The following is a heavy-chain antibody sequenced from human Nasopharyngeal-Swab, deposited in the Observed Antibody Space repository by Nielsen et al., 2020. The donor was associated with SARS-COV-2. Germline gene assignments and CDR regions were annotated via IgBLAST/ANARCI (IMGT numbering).Heavy chain of an antibody. J-gene: IGHJ6*03. D-gene: IGHD2-2*02. V-gene: IGHV3-48*01. CDR2: INSSSSTI. Sequence: GESLKISCAASGFTFSSYSMNWVRQAPGKGLEWVSYINSSSSTIYYADSVKGRFTISRDNAKNSLYLQMNSLRAEDTAVYYCARDKPAAIRRYYYYMDVWGKGTTVTVSS. CDR3: ARDKPAAIRRYYYYMDV. CDR1: GFTFSSYS.